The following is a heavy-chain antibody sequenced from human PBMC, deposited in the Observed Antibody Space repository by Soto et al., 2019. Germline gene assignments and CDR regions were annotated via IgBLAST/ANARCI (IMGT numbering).Heavy chain of an antibody. CDR1: GFTFDDYA. CDR3: AKGRAVAGKEMDY. D-gene: IGHD6-19*01. V-gene: IGHV3-9*01. Sequence: GGSLRLSCAASGFTFDDYAMHWVRQAPGKGLEWVSGISWNSGSIGYADSVKGRFTISRDNAKNSLYLQMNSLRAEDTALYYCAKGRAVAGKEMDYWGQGTLVTVSS. CDR2: ISWNSGSI. J-gene: IGHJ4*02.